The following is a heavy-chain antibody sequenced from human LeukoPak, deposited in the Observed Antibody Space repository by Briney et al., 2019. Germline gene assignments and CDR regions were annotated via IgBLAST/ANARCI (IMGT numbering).Heavy chain of an antibody. J-gene: IGHJ5*02. D-gene: IGHD3-3*01. CDR1: GGSFSGYY. CDR3: ARARKLRFLEWLPDNWFDP. Sequence: SETLSLTCAVCGGSFSGYYWSWIRQPPGKGLEWIGEINHSGSTNYNPSLKSRVTISVDSSKNQFSLKLSSVTAADTAVYYCARARKLRFLEWLPDNWFDPWGQGTLVTVSS. CDR2: INHSGST. V-gene: IGHV4-34*01.